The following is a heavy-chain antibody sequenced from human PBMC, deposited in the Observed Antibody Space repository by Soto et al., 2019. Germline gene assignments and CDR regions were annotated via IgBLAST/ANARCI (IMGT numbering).Heavy chain of an antibody. D-gene: IGHD4-17*01. Sequence: QVQLVQAGAEVKKPGASGKVSCKVSGYPLNAVAMPWVRQAPGKGLEWLGGFDPDEAETIYAQHFQGRVTMTEDTSTDTVYMELSSLRSEDTALYFCTTYHGDYNFDHWGQGTLVTVSS. CDR1: GYPLNAVA. V-gene: IGHV1-24*01. J-gene: IGHJ5*02. CDR2: FDPDEAET. CDR3: TTYHGDYNFDH.